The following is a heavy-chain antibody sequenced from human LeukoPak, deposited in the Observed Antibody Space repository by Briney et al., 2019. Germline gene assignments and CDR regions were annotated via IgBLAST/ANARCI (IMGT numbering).Heavy chain of an antibody. D-gene: IGHD3-22*01. J-gene: IGHJ1*01. CDR1: GGSISSSSYY. CDR3: ATPLDYYDSDGYHQGGD. Sequence: SETLSLTCTVSGGSISSSSYYWGWIRQPPGKGLEWIGSIYYSGSTYYNPSLKSRVTISVDTSKNQFTLKLSSVTAADTAVYYCATPLDYYDSDGYHQGGDWGQGTLVTVSS. CDR2: IYYSGST. V-gene: IGHV4-39*01.